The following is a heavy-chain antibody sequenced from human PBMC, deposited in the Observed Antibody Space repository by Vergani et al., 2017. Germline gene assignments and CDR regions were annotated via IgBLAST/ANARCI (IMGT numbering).Heavy chain of an antibody. V-gene: IGHV3-23*04. CDR3: AGRYYYYYMDV. J-gene: IGHJ6*03. CDR2: ISDSGGST. CDR1: GFSFSSYA. Sequence: EVQLVESGGGVVQPGRSLRLSCAASGFSFSSYAMSWVRQAPGKGLEWVSGISDSGGSTYHADSVKGRFTISRDNSKNTLYLQMNSLRAEDTAVDYCAGRYYYYYMDVWGKGTTVTVSS.